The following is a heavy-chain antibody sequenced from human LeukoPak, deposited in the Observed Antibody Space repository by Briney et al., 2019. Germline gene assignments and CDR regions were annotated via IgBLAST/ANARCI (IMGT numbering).Heavy chain of an antibody. D-gene: IGHD6-19*01. CDR2: IYHSGTT. CDR3: VSSGWLYYSHY. CDR1: GYSISGGYY. V-gene: IGHV4-38-2*02. J-gene: IGHJ4*01. Sequence: PSETLSLTCKVSGYSISGGYYWGWVRQSPGKGLEWIGTIYHSGTTYYNPSLESRVTISLDTSKNQFSLKLSSVTASDTAVYYCVSSGWLYYSHYWGQGTLGTVSS.